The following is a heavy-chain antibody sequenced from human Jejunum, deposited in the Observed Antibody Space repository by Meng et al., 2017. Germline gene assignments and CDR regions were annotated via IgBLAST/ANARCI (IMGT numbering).Heavy chain of an antibody. D-gene: IGHD6-19*01. V-gene: IGHV3-30*04. CDR3: ARDPTAVANNPQYYIDY. J-gene: IGHJ4*02. Sequence: GESLKISCAASGFTFSSYAMNWVRQAPGKVLEWVTVICYSGGYNKYYADSVKGRFTISRDNSKNTLYLQMDSLRAEDTAVYYCARDPTAVANNPQYYIDYWGQGTLVTVSS. CDR1: GFTFSSYA. CDR2: ICYSGGYNK.